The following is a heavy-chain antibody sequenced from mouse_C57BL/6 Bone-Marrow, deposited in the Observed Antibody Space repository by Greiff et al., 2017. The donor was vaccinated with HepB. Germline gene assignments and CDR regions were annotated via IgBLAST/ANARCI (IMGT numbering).Heavy chain of an antibody. CDR3: ARGNPYYYAMDY. Sequence: DVKLVESGGGLVKPGGSLKLSCAASGFTFSDYGMHWVRQAPEKGLEWVAYISSGSSTIYYADTVKGRFTISRDNAKNTLFLQMTSLRSEDTAMYYCARGNPYYYAMDYWGQGTSVTVSS. J-gene: IGHJ4*01. V-gene: IGHV5-17*01. CDR2: ISSGSSTI. CDR1: GFTFSDYG. D-gene: IGHD2-1*01.